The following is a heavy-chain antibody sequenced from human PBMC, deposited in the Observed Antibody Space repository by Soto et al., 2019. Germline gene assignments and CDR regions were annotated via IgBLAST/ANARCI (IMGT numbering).Heavy chain of an antibody. Sequence: PGGSLRLSCAVSGIPFNNYWMHWIRQAPGKGLVWVSHINTVATIINYGDSVKGRFTISRDNAENTLYLQMNSLGVEDTATYYCATDDGRGLRYSGQGTFVTVSS. D-gene: IGHD3-16*01. CDR1: GIPFNNYW. V-gene: IGHV3-74*01. CDR3: ATDDGRGLRY. CDR2: INTVATII. J-gene: IGHJ4*02.